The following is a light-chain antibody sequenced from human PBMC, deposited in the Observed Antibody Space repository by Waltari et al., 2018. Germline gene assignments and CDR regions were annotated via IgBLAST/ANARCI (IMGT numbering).Light chain of an antibody. J-gene: IGLJ3*02. CDR2: KNK. CDR3: QSADTSIANVV. Sequence: YQQKPGQAPLLLIFKNKERPSGIPDRFSGSSSGTTVTLTITSVQAEDEADYFCQSADTSIANVVFGGGTKLTVL. V-gene: IGLV3-25*03.